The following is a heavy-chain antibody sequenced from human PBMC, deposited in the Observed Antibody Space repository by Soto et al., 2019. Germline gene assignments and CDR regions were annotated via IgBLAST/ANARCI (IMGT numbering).Heavy chain of an antibody. Sequence: GASVKVSCKASGYTFTSYDINWVRQATGQGLEWMGWMNPNSGNTGYAQKFQGRVTMTRNTSISTAYMELSSLRSEDTAVYYCARGDYGSGSYYQVNYYYYRMDVWGQGTTVTVSS. J-gene: IGHJ6*02. V-gene: IGHV1-8*01. CDR1: GYTFTSYD. D-gene: IGHD3-10*01. CDR3: ARGDYGSGSYYQVNYYYYRMDV. CDR2: MNPNSGNT.